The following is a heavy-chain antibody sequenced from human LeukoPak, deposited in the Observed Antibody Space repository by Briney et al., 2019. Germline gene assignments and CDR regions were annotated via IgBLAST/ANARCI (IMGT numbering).Heavy chain of an antibody. J-gene: IGHJ4*02. CDR2: IHAGTGDT. CDR3: ARDENWGPDY. D-gene: IGHD7-27*01. CDR1: GYTFTGHY. V-gene: IGHV1-2*02. Sequence: ASVKVSCKASGYTFTGHYMHWVRQAPGQRLEWMGWIHAGTGDTNYAQKFQGRFTMTRDTSINALYMELNRLTSDDTAVYFCARDENWGPDYWGQGTLVTVSS.